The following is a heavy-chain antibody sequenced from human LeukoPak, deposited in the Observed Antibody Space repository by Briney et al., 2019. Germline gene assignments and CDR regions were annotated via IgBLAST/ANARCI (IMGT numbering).Heavy chain of an antibody. D-gene: IGHD3-22*01. CDR2: LSGSGFNT. Sequence: GGSLRLSCAASGFTFSTYSMNWVPRAPGKGLEWVSGLSGSGFNTYYADSVKGRFTISRDNSDNTLYLQMNSLRAEDTAVYYCAKSTYDNYGMDVWGQGTTVTVSS. J-gene: IGHJ6*02. CDR1: GFTFSTYS. V-gene: IGHV3-23*01. CDR3: AKSTYDNYGMDV.